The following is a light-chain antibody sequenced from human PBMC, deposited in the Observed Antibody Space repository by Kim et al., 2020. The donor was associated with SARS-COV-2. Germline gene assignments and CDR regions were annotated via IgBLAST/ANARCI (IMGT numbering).Light chain of an antibody. CDR2: KVS. J-gene: IGKJ5*01. CDR1: QRLLYTDGNTH. Sequence: PASISCSSRQRLLYTDGNTHLNWFQQRPGQSPRRLIYKVSNRDSGVPDRFSGSGSGTDFTLKISRVEAEDVGFYYCVQGTHWPITFGQGTRLEIK. CDR3: VQGTHWPIT. V-gene: IGKV2-30*01.